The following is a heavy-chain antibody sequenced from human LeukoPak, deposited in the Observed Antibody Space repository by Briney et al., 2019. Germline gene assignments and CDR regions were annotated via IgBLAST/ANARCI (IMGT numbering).Heavy chain of an antibody. Sequence: PSQTLSLTCTVSGGSISNYYWSWIRQSAGKGLEWIGRIYSTGSTNYNPSLKSRVTMSVDTSKNQFSLKLNSVTAADTAVYYCARGDYYYGSGSYYNPPSYYYYGMDVWGQGTTVTVSS. D-gene: IGHD3-10*01. J-gene: IGHJ6*02. CDR1: GGSISNYY. CDR2: IYSTGST. CDR3: ARGDYYYGSGSYYNPPSYYYYGMDV. V-gene: IGHV4-4*07.